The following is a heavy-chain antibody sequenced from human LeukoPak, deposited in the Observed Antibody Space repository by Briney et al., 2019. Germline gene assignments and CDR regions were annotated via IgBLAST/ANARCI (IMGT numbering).Heavy chain of an antibody. J-gene: IGHJ4*02. CDR1: GGSFSGYY. D-gene: IGHD2-2*01. CDR2: TNHSGST. Sequence: SETLSLTCAVYGGSFSGYYWSWIRQPPGKGLEWIGETNHSGSTNYNPSLKSRVTISVDTSKNQFSLKLSSVTAADTAVYYCARGRKPQLLRPPRGFDYWGQGTLVTVSS. CDR3: ARGRKPQLLRPPRGFDY. V-gene: IGHV4-34*01.